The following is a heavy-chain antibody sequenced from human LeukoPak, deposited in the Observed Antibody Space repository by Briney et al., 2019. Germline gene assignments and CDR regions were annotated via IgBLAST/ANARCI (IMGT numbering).Heavy chain of an antibody. J-gene: IGHJ4*02. CDR1: GGSISSGGYY. D-gene: IGHD3-3*01. Sequence: SQTLSLTCTVSGGSISSGGYYWSWIRQHPGDGLEWIGYIYYSGSTYYNPSLKSRVTISIDTSKNQFPLKLSSVTAADTAVYYCARAGGFFSPFGYWGQGTLVTVSS. CDR2: IYYSGST. CDR3: ARAGGFFSPFGY. V-gene: IGHV4-31*03.